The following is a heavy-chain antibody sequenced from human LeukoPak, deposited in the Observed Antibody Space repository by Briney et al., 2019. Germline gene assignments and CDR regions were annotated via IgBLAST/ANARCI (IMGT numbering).Heavy chain of an antibody. CDR2: ISWISGPI. CDR1: GFTFGDSD. J-gene: IGHJ4*02. V-gene: IGHV3-9*01. D-gene: IGHD3-10*01. Sequence: PGGSLRLSCAASGFTFGDSDMHWVRQLPGKGLEWVSSISWISGPIGYADSVKGRFTVSRDNAKNSLYLQMNGLRTEDTAFYYCARDKNYYGSGSVNFDHWGQGTLVTVSS. CDR3: ARDKNYYGSGSVNFDH.